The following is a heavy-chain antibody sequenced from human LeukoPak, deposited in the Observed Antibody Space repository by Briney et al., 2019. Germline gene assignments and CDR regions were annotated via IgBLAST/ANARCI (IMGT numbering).Heavy chain of an antibody. CDR1: GFTFRSYW. Sequence: GGSLRLSCAASGFTFRSYWMHWVRQVPGEGVVWVSRINNDGSSTNYADSVKGRFTISRDNAKNTLYLQMNSLRAEDTAVYYCAGDRNWAFDYWGQGTLVTVSS. J-gene: IGHJ4*02. V-gene: IGHV3-74*01. D-gene: IGHD7-27*01. CDR2: INNDGSST. CDR3: AGDRNWAFDY.